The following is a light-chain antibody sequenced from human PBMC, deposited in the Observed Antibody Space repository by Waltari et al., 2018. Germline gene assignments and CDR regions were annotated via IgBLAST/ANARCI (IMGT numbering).Light chain of an antibody. Sequence: QSALTQPASVAGSPGQSITISSIGTSSDVGGYNYVCWYHQHPDKAPKFMIYDVSNRPSGVSTRFSGSKSGNTASLTISGLQAEDEADYYCSSYTSRGTYVFGTGTKVTVL. CDR3: SSYTSRGTYV. CDR2: DVS. CDR1: SSDVGGYNY. J-gene: IGLJ1*01. V-gene: IGLV2-14*03.